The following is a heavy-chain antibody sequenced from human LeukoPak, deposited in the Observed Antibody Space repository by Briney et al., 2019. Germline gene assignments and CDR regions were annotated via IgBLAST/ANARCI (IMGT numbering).Heavy chain of an antibody. CDR2: LYYCGRT. Sequence: SDTLSLTCTVSGGPISRYYWSWLRQPTGKGLEWIVYLYYCGRTNYNPSLKSRVTISVDTSKNQFSLKLSSVTAADTAVYYCARGSVGYDFWSGYYQYYYYYMDVWGKGTTVTVSS. CDR1: GGPISRYY. CDR3: ARGSVGYDFWSGYYQYYYYYMDV. V-gene: IGHV4-59*07. J-gene: IGHJ6*03. D-gene: IGHD3-3*01.